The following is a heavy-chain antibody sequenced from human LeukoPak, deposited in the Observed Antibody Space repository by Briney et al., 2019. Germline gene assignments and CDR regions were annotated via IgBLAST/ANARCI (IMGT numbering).Heavy chain of an antibody. D-gene: IGHD1-26*01. J-gene: IGHJ5*02. V-gene: IGHV1-2*02. CDR2: INPNSGGT. CDR3: ARVDSGSTNWFDP. CDR1: GYTFTSYY. Sequence: ASVKVSCKASGYTFTSYYMHWVRQAPGQGLEWMGWINPNSGGTNYAQKFQGRVTMTMDTSISTAYMELSRLRSDDTAVYYCARVDSGSTNWFDPWGQGTLVTVSS.